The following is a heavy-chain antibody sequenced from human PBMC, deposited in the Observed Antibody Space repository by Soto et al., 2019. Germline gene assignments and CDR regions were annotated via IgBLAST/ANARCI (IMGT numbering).Heavy chain of an antibody. J-gene: IGHJ5*02. Sequence: QVQLQQWGAGLLKPSETLSLTCAVYGGSFSGYYWSWIRQPPGKGLEWIGEINHSGSTNYNPSLKSRVTISVDTSKNQFSLKLSYVTAADTAVYYCARDRATMVRGVIPRWFDPWGQGTMVTVSS. CDR3: ARDRATMVRGVIPRWFDP. CDR1: GGSFSGYY. D-gene: IGHD3-10*01. V-gene: IGHV4-34*01. CDR2: INHSGST.